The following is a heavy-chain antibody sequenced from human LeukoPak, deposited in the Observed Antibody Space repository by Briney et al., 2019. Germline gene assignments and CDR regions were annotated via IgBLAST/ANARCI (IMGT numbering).Heavy chain of an antibody. CDR2: ISSDGSKN. V-gene: IGHV3-30*18. D-gene: IGHD1-1*01. J-gene: IGHJ4*02. CDR1: GFTFSSYG. Sequence: GGSLRLSCAASGFTFSSYGMHWVRQTPGKGLEWVALISSDGSKNIYADSVKGRFTISRDNSKNTVYLQMNSLRAEDTAVYYCVKGLVQTTMSYSVDYWGQGALVTVSS. CDR3: VKGLVQTTMSYSVDY.